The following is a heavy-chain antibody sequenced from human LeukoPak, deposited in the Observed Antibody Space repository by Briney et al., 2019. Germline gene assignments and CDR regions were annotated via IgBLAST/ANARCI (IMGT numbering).Heavy chain of an antibody. D-gene: IGHD2-15*01. CDR1: GFTFSSYA. CDR2: IFGSGGSA. V-gene: IGHV3-23*01. Sequence: QPGGSLRLSCAASGFTFSSYAMSWVRQAPGKGLEWVSGIFGSGGSAHYADSVKGRFTISRDNSKNTVYLQMDSLRVEDTAIYYCAKTTTGYSSGRYPAWPIDYWGQGTLVTVSS. J-gene: IGHJ4*02. CDR3: AKTTTGYSSGRYPAWPIDY.